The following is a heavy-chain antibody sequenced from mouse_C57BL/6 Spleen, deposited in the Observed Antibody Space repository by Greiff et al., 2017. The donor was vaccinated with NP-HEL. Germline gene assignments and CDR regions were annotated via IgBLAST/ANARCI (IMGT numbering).Heavy chain of an antibody. CDR2: ISSGGSYT. Sequence: EVQGVESGGDLVKPGGSLKLSCAASGFTFSSYGMSWVRQTPDKRLEWVATISSGGSYTYYPDSVKGRFTISRDNAKNTLYLQMSSLKSEDTAMYYCARGEGYYDLAWFAYWGQGTLVTVSA. J-gene: IGHJ3*01. D-gene: IGHD2-3*01. CDR1: GFTFSSYG. CDR3: ARGEGYYDLAWFAY. V-gene: IGHV5-6*01.